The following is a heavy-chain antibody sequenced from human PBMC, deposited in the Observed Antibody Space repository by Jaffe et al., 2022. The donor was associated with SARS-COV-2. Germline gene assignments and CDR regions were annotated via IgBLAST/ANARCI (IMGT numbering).Heavy chain of an antibody. Sequence: EVQLLESGGTLVQPGGSLRLSCAASGFNFINYGMSWVRQAPGKGLEWVSAVRPGGDSTIYADSVKGRFTISRDTSKNTVYLQMDSLRAEDTAVYYCAKATVQWWFDPWGQGTLVTVSS. D-gene: IGHD6-19*01. CDR3: AKATVQWWFDP. CDR2: VRPGGDST. J-gene: IGHJ5*02. V-gene: IGHV3-23*01. CDR1: GFNFINYG.